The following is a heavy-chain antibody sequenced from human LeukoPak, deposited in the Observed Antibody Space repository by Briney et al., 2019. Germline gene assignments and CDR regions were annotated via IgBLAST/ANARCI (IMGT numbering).Heavy chain of an antibody. J-gene: IGHJ4*02. Sequence: GGSLRLSCAASGFTFSSYEMNWVRQAPGKGLEWVSYISSSGSTIYYADSVKGRFTISRDNAKNSLYLQMNSLRAEDTAVYYCARSVEMASYWGQGTLVTVSS. CDR3: ARSVEMASY. V-gene: IGHV3-48*03. CDR2: ISSSGSTI. D-gene: IGHD5-24*01. CDR1: GFTFSSYE.